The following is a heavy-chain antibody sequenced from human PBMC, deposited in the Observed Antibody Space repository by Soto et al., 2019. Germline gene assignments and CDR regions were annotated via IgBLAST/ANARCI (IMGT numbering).Heavy chain of an antibody. D-gene: IGHD3-22*01. CDR2: ISHDGSNK. CDR1: GFTFSSYV. Sequence: QVQLVESGGGVVQPGRSLRLSCAASGFTFSSYVMHWVRQAPGKGLEWVVLISHDGSNKHYADSVKDRFTISRENSKNTLSLQMDSLRPEDTAVYYCAREDYGSGSAGTFYHWGQGTLVTVAS. CDR3: AREDYGSGSAGTFYH. J-gene: IGHJ1*01. V-gene: IGHV3-30-3*01.